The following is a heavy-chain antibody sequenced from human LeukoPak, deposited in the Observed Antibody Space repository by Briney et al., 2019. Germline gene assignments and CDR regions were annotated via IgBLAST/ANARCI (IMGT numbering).Heavy chain of an antibody. V-gene: IGHV3-30*02. CDR3: VKDSTHFRVWDSYDTAGLNY. CDR1: GFTFCSYG. D-gene: IGHD3-22*01. CDR2: IRYDGNNK. Sequence: GGSLRLSCAASGFTFCSYGMHWVRQAPGKGREWVAFIRYDGNNKYYADSVKGRFTVSRDNSKNTLYLQMNSLRAEDTAVYYCVKDSTHFRVWDSYDTAGLNYWGQGTLVTVSS. J-gene: IGHJ4*02.